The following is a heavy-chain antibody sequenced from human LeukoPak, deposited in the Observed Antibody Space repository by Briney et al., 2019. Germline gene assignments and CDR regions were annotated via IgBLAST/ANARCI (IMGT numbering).Heavy chain of an antibody. CDR1: GGSFSGYY. V-gene: IGHV4-34*01. Sequence: SETLSLTCAVYGGSFSGYYWSWIRQPPGKGLEWIGEINHSGSTNYNPSLKSRVTISVDTSKNQFSLKLSSVTAADTAVYYCARGATLTYYYDSSGYYYYYWGQGTLVTVSS. CDR3: ARGATLTYYYDSSGYYYYY. D-gene: IGHD3-22*01. CDR2: INHSGST. J-gene: IGHJ4*02.